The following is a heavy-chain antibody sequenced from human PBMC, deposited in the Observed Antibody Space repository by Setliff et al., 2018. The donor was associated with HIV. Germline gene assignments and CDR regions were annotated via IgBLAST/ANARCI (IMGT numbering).Heavy chain of an antibody. CDR1: GFSLSNARVG. V-gene: IGHV2-26*01. CDR3: ARTHSALYYDRSGSPSYYHYYMDV. CDR2: IFSDDEK. Sequence: SGPSLVNPTETLTLTCTVSGFSLSNARVGMSWIRQPPGKALEWLAHIFSDDEKSYSTSLKTRLTISKDTSKNQVVLTMTNVDPVDTATYYCARTHSALYYDRSGSPSYYHYYMDVWGKGTTVTVSS. J-gene: IGHJ6*03. D-gene: IGHD3-22*01.